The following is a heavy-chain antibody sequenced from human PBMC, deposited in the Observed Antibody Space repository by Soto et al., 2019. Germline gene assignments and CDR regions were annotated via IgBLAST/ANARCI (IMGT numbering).Heavy chain of an antibody. J-gene: IGHJ4*02. V-gene: IGHV1-69*13. CDR3: ARGGGSGYDYDYFDY. Sequence: GASVKVSCKASGGTFSSYAISWVRQAPGQGLEWMGGIIPIFGTTNYAQKLQGRVTITADESTSTAYMELRSLRSDDTAVYYCARGGGSGYDYDYFDYWGQGTLVTVSS. D-gene: IGHD5-12*01. CDR2: IIPIFGTT. CDR1: GGTFSSYA.